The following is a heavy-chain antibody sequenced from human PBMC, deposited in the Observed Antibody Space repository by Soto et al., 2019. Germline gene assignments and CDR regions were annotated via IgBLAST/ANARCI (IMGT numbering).Heavy chain of an antibody. Sequence: GGSLRLSCAASGFTFSSYSMNWVRQAPGKGLEWVSSISSSSSYIYYADSVKGRFTISRDNAKNSLYLQMNSLRAEDTAVYYCARERYKYTVEYYFDYWGQGTLVTVSS. J-gene: IGHJ4*02. V-gene: IGHV3-21*01. CDR1: GFTFSSYS. D-gene: IGHD1-20*01. CDR3: ARERYKYTVEYYFDY. CDR2: ISSSSSYI.